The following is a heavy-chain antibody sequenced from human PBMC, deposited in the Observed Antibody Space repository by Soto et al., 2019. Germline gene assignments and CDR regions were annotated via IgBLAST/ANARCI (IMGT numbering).Heavy chain of an antibody. V-gene: IGHV4-59*12. CDR3: ARGGTDSRSFDYYYYYMDV. J-gene: IGHJ6*03. D-gene: IGHD6-6*01. CDR1: GGSISSYY. Sequence: SETLSLTCTVSGGSISSYYWNWIRQSPGKGLEWIGYMYYSGSTKYNPSLKSRVTISLDTSKNQFSLKLSSVTAADTAVYYCARGGTDSRSFDYYYYYMDVWGKGTTVTVSS. CDR2: MYYSGST.